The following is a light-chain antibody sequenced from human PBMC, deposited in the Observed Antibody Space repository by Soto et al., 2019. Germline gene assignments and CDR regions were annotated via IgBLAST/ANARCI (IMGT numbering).Light chain of an antibody. V-gene: IGLV2-8*01. J-gene: IGLJ1*01. CDR2: EVN. Sequence: QSALTQPPSASGSPGQSVTISCAGTSSDVGAYNYVSWYQQHPGKAPKLIISEVNKRPAGVPDRFSVSKSGNTASLTVSGLQPEDEADYYCSAYGGPNNANYVFGTGTKLTVL. CDR3: SAYGGPNNANYV. CDR1: SSDVGAYNY.